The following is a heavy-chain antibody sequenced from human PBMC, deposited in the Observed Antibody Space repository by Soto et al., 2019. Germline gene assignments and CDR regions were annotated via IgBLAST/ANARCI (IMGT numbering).Heavy chain of an antibody. Sequence: GASVKVSCKAFGYTFTRYYMHWVRQAPGQGLEWMGIINPSGGSTSYAQKFQGRVTITADESTSTAYMELSSLRSEDTAVYYCARERGSSIAAAGTINYYYGMDVWGQGATVTVSS. D-gene: IGHD6-13*01. CDR1: GYTFTRYY. CDR2: INPSGGST. CDR3: ARERGSSIAAAGTINYYYGMDV. J-gene: IGHJ6*02. V-gene: IGHV1-46*01.